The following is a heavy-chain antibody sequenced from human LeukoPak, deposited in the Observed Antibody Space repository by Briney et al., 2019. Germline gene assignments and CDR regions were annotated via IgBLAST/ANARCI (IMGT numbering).Heavy chain of an antibody. Sequence: GGSLRLSCAASGFTFSSYGMHWVRQAPGKGLEWVAVISYDGSNKYYADSVKGRFTIYRDNYKNTLYLQMNSLRAEDTAVYYCARDSSGWYRDDAFDIWGQGTMVTVSS. D-gene: IGHD6-19*01. CDR3: ARDSSGWYRDDAFDI. CDR2: ISYDGSNK. CDR1: GFTFSSYG. V-gene: IGHV3-30*03. J-gene: IGHJ3*02.